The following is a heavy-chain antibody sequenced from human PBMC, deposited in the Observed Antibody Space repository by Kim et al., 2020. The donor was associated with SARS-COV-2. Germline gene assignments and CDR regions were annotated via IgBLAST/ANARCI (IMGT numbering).Heavy chain of an antibody. CDR3: ARGNLGYYDILTGYPIDY. J-gene: IGHJ4*02. D-gene: IGHD3-9*01. V-gene: IGHV4-34*01. Sequence: KSRVTISVDTSKNQFSLKLSSVTGADTAVYYCARGNLGYYDILTGYPIDYWGQGTLVTVSS.